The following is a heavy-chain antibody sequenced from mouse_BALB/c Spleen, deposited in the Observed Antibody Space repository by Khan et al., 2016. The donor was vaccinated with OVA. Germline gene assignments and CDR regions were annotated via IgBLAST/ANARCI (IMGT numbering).Heavy chain of an antibody. CDR1: GFTFSNFG. V-gene: IGHV5-17*02. CDR2: ISGDSNTI. Sequence: EVHLVESGGGLVQPGGSRKLSCAASGFTFSNFGMHWIRQAPEKGLEWVAYISGDSNTIYYADTVKGRFTISRDNPRNTLFLQMTSLRSEDTAMYYCARSYFYGYYFDQWGQGTTLTVS. CDR3: ARSYFYGYYFDQ. J-gene: IGHJ2*01. D-gene: IGHD1-1*01.